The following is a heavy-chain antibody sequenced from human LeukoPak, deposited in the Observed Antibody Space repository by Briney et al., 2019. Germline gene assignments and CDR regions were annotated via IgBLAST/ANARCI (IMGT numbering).Heavy chain of an antibody. CDR1: GVSISSGGYY. CDR2: IYYSGST. V-gene: IGHV4-31*03. J-gene: IGHJ4*02. Sequence: PSETLSLTCTVSGVSISSGGYYWGWIRQHPGKGLEWIGYIYYSGSTYYNPSLKSRVTISVDTSKNQFSLKLSSVTAADTAVYYCARGSDFWSGYYIDYWGQGTLVTVSS. D-gene: IGHD3-3*01. CDR3: ARGSDFWSGYYIDY.